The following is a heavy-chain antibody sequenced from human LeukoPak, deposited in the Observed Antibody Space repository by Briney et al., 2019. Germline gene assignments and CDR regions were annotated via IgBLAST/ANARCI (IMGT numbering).Heavy chain of an antibody. D-gene: IGHD3-10*01. CDR3: ASYYGSAESGALDI. J-gene: IGHJ3*02. Sequence: PGRSLRLSCAASGFTFSSYGMHWVRQAPGKGLERVAVISYDGSNKYYPDSVKGRFTISRDNSKNTLYLQMNSLRAEDTAVYYCASYYGSAESGALDIWGQGTMVTVSS. V-gene: IGHV3-30*03. CDR1: GFTFSSYG. CDR2: ISYDGSNK.